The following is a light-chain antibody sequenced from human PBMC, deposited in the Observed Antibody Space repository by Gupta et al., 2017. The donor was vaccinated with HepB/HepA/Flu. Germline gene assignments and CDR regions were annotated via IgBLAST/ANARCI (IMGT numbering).Light chain of an antibody. CDR2: NDD. Sequence: QPVLTQPPSASGTPGQRVAISCSGSSSNVGRDNVYWYRQLPGTAPKLLIYNDDRRPSGVPDRFSGSKSGTSVSLAITGLRAEDAADYYCAAPDNSLSAYVFGTGTWVTVL. CDR1: SSNVGRDN. CDR3: AAPDNSLSAYV. V-gene: IGLV1-47*02. J-gene: IGLJ1*01.